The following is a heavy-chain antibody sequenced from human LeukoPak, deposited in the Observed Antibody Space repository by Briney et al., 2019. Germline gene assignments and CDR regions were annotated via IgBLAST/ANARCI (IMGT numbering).Heavy chain of an antibody. Sequence: GSLRLSCTASGFTFGDYSMNWVRQAPGKGLEWIGSIYHSGSTYYNPSLKSRVTISVDTSKNQFSLKLSSVTAADTAVYYCARDDGSGSYYHYFDYWGQGTLVTVSS. V-gene: IGHV4-38-2*02. CDR2: IYHSGST. D-gene: IGHD3-10*01. CDR3: ARDDGSGSYYHYFDY. CDR1: GFTFGDYS. J-gene: IGHJ4*02.